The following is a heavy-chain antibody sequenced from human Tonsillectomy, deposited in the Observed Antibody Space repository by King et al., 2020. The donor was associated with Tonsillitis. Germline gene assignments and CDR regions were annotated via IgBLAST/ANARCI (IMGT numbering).Heavy chain of an antibody. D-gene: IGHD2-8*01. CDR1: GYTFIGYN. CDR3: ARDYCTNGVCSWFDP. J-gene: IGHJ5*02. CDR2: INPNSGGT. Sequence: VQLVESGAEVKKPGASVKVSCKASGYTFIGYNMHWVRQAPGQGLEWMGWINPNSGGTKYAQKFQGRVTLTRDTSISTAYMELSRLRSDDTAVYYVARDYCTNGVCSWFDPWGQGTLVTVSS. V-gene: IGHV1-2*02.